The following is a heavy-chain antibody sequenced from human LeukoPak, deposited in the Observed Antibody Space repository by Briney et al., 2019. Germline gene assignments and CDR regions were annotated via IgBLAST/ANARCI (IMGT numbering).Heavy chain of an antibody. D-gene: IGHD6-13*01. J-gene: IGHJ3*02. Sequence: GASVKISCKASGYTFTGYYMHWVRQAPGQGLEWMGWINSNSGDTKYAQKFQGRVTMTRDTSTSTVYMELNRLASDDTALYSCAREGLAATDDTFDIWAQGTSVIVSS. V-gene: IGHV1-2*02. CDR3: AREGLAATDDTFDI. CDR1: GYTFTGYY. CDR2: INSNSGDT.